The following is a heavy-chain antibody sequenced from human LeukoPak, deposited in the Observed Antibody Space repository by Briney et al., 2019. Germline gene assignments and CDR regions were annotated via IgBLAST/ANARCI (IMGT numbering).Heavy chain of an antibody. Sequence: PGGPLRLSCAASGFTVSNNYMSWVRQAPGKGLEWVSVIYGGGSTHYTDSVKGRFTISRDNAKNSLYLQMNSLRAEDTAVYYCARLSGGQGVYYFDYWGQGTLVTVSS. J-gene: IGHJ4*02. CDR2: IYGGGST. V-gene: IGHV3-53*01. D-gene: IGHD2-8*02. CDR3: ARLSGGQGVYYFDY. CDR1: GFTVSNNY.